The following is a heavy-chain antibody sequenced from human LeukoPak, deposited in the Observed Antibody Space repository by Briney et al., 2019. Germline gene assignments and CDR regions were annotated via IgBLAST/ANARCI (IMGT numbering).Heavy chain of an antibody. D-gene: IGHD1-14*01. Sequence: GGSLRPSCAVSGFTFSDTYMTWIRQAPGKGLESLSYISPSGTDISYADSVKGRFTISRDNAKNSLYLQMNSLRVEDTAVYYCTRDPRNLDYWGQGTLVTVSS. V-gene: IGHV3-11*01. CDR1: GFTFSDTY. J-gene: IGHJ4*02. CDR3: TRDPRNLDY. CDR2: ISPSGTDI.